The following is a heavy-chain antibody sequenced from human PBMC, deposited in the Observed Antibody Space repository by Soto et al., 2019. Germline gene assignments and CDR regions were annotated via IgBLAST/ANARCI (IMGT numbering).Heavy chain of an antibody. CDR3: ARSPYCGTSCYTNWFDP. Sequence: ASVKVSCKASGYTFTSYGISWVRQAPGQGLEWMGWISASNGNTNYAQKLQGRVTMTTDTSTSTAYMELRSLRSDDTAVYYCARSPYCGTSCYTNWFDPWGQGTLVTVSS. D-gene: IGHD2-2*02. V-gene: IGHV1-18*04. J-gene: IGHJ5*02. CDR1: GYTFTSYG. CDR2: ISASNGNT.